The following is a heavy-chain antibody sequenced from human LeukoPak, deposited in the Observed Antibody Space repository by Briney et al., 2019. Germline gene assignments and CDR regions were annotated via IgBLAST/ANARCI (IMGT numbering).Heavy chain of an antibody. D-gene: IGHD6-19*01. Sequence: PGRSLRLSCAASGFTFSSYAMHWVRQAPGKGLEWVANIKQDGSEEYYVDSVKGRFTISRDIAKNSLYLQMNSLRAEDTAVYYCARDRPQQWLVRGQRGYYYYMDVWGKGTTVTISS. CDR2: IKQDGSEE. CDR3: ARDRPQQWLVRGQRGYYYYMDV. CDR1: GFTFSSYA. V-gene: IGHV3-7*01. J-gene: IGHJ6*03.